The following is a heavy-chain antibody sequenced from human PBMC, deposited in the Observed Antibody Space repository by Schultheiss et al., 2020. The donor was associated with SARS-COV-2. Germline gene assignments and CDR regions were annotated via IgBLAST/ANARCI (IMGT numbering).Heavy chain of an antibody. V-gene: IGHV3-30-3*01. CDR2: ISYDGSNK. CDR3: ARDQYYDSSGYYYYYGMDV. J-gene: IGHJ6*02. D-gene: IGHD3-22*01. CDR1: GFTFSSYA. Sequence: GGSLRLSCAGSGFTFSSYAMHWVRQAPGKGLEWVAVISYDGSNKYYADSVKGRFTISRDNSKNTLYLQMNSLRAEDTAVYYCARDQYYDSSGYYYYYGMDVWGQGTTVTVSS.